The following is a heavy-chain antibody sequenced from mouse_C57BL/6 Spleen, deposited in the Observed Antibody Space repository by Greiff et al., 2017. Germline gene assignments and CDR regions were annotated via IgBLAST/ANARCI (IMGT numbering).Heavy chain of an antibody. CDR1: GYSITSGYY. CDR2: ISYDGSN. Sequence: EVKVEESGPGLVKPSQSLSLTCSVTGYSITSGYYWNWIRQFPGNKLEWMGYISYDGSNNYNPSLKNRISITRDTSKNQFFLKLNSVTTEDTATYYCAKSDYPSYFDYWGQGTTLTVSS. V-gene: IGHV3-6*01. CDR3: AKSDYPSYFDY. D-gene: IGHD2-4*01. J-gene: IGHJ2*01.